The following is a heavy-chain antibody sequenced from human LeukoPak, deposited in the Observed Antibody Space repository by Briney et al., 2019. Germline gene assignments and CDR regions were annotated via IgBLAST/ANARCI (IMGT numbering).Heavy chain of an antibody. CDR3: ARGPYDSSGYYDAFDI. CDR2: TYYRSKWYN. V-gene: IGHV6-1*01. J-gene: IGHJ3*02. Sequence: SQTLSLTCAISGDSVSSNRAAWNWIRQSPSRGLEWLGRTYYRSKWYNDYAVSVKSRITINPDTSKNQFSLQLNSVTPEDTAVYYCARGPYDSSGYYDAFDIWGQGTMVTVSS. D-gene: IGHD3-22*01. CDR1: GDSVSSNRAA.